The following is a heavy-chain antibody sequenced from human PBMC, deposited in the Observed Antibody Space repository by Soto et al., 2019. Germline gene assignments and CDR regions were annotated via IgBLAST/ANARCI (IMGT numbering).Heavy chain of an antibody. J-gene: IGHJ4*02. D-gene: IGHD3-9*01. CDR2: IRSKAYGGTT. CDR1: GFRFGDYT. V-gene: IGHV3-49*03. CDR3: TRDNDDVLTGYYGPGY. Sequence: GGSLRLSCTASGFRFGDYTMSWFRQAPGKGLEWVSFIRSKAYGGTTEYAASVQGRFTISRDDSKSIAYLQMNSLKTEDTAVYYCTRDNDDVLTGYYGPGYWGQGTLVTVSS.